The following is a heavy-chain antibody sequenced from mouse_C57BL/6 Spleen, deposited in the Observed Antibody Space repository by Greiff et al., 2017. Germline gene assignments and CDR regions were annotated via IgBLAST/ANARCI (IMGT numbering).Heavy chain of an antibody. Sequence: ESGPGMVKPSQSLSLTCTVTGYSITSGYDWHWIRHVPGNKLEWMGYISYSGSTNYNPSLKSRISITHDTSKNHFFLKLNSVTTEDTARYDCAGGAGDAMDYWGQGTSVTVSS. CDR2: ISYSGST. CDR3: AGGAGDAMDY. CDR1: GYSITSGYD. J-gene: IGHJ4*01. D-gene: IGHD3-3*01. V-gene: IGHV3-1*01.